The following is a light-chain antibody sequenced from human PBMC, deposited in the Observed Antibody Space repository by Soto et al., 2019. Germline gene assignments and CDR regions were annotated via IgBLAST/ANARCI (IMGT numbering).Light chain of an antibody. J-gene: IGKJ4*01. CDR3: QQYGGSPPLS. CDR2: GAS. V-gene: IGKV3-20*01. CDR1: QSVRSSY. Sequence: EVLLTRSPGTLSLSPGERATLSCRASQSVRSSYLAWYQQKPGQAPRLLIYGASSRATGIPDRFSGSGSGTDFTLTISRLEPEDFAVYYCQQYGGSPPLSFGGGTKVDIK.